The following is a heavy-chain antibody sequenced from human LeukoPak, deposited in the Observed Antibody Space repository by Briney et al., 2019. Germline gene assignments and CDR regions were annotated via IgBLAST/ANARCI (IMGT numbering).Heavy chain of an antibody. CDR3: AKTRPLDSSSWSHGDY. CDR1: GFTFSTYA. Sequence: GGSLRLSCAASGFTFSTYAMSWVRQAPGTGLEWVSAISGSGGSTYYADSVKGRFTISRDKSKNTLYLQMNSLRAEDTAVYYCAKTRPLDSSSWSHGDYWGQGTLVTVSS. V-gene: IGHV3-23*01. D-gene: IGHD6-13*01. CDR2: ISGSGGST. J-gene: IGHJ4*02.